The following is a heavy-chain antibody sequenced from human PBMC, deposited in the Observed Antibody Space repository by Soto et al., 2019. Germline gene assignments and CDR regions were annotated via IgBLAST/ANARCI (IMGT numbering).Heavy chain of an antibody. Sequence: SETLSLTCTVSGGSIGSISYYWGWIRQPPGKGLEWIGSIYHSGSTNYNPSLKSRVTISVDKSKNQFSLKLSSVTAADTAVYYCARGGWGSSWYYFDYWGQGTLVTVSS. V-gene: IGHV4-39*07. CDR1: GGSIGSISYY. J-gene: IGHJ4*02. CDR3: ARGGWGSSWYYFDY. CDR2: IYHSGST. D-gene: IGHD6-13*01.